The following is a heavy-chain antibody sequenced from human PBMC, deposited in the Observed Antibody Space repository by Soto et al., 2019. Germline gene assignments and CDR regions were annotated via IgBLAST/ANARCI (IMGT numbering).Heavy chain of an antibody. V-gene: IGHV1-69*13. J-gene: IGHJ6*02. CDR3: ASSIGMGATLYYGMDV. Sequence: SVKVSCKASGGTFSSYAISWVRQAPGQGLEWMGGIIPIFGTANYAQKFQGRVTITADESTSTAYMEQSSLKSEDTAVYYCASSIGMGATLYYGMDVWGQGTTVTVSS. D-gene: IGHD1-26*01. CDR1: GGTFSSYA. CDR2: IIPIFGTA.